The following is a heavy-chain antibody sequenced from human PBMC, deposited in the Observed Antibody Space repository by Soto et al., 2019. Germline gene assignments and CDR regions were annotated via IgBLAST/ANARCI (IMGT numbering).Heavy chain of an antibody. CDR1: GGSVSSTKYY. J-gene: IGHJ5*02. CDR3: VGSFYDWFDP. CDR2: IYYSGNT. Sequence: SETLSLTCTVSGGSVSSTKYYWDWIRQPPGKGLEWIGSIYYSGNTNYNSSLKSRVTMSVDTSKNQFSLKLRSVTAADTAVYYCVGSFYDWFDPWGQGTQVTVSS. V-gene: IGHV4-39*01. D-gene: IGHD4-17*01.